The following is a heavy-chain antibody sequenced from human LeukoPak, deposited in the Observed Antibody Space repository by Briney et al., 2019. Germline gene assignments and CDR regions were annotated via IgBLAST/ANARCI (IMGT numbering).Heavy chain of an antibody. Sequence: PSETLSLTCAVYGGSFSGYYWSWIRQRPGKGLERIGEINHSGSTNYNPSLKSRVTISVDTSKNQFSLKLSSVTAADTAVYYCARVALKSGWPIDYWGQGTLVTVSS. CDR3: ARVALKSGWPIDY. CDR2: INHSGST. V-gene: IGHV4-34*01. J-gene: IGHJ4*02. D-gene: IGHD6-19*01. CDR1: GGSFSGYY.